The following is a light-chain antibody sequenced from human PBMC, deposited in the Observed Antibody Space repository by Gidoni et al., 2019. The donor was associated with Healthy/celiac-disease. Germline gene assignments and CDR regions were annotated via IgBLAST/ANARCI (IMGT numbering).Light chain of an antibody. CDR3: QSYDSSLSGYV. CDR1: SSKIGAGYD. V-gene: IGLV1-40*01. J-gene: IGLJ1*01. CDR2: GNS. Sequence: VLTKPPSMSGAPGQKVTITCTGSSSKIGAGYDVHWYQQLPGTAPKLLIYGNSNRPSGVPDRFSGSKSGTSASLAITGLQAEDEADYYCQSYDSSLSGYVFGTGTKVTVL.